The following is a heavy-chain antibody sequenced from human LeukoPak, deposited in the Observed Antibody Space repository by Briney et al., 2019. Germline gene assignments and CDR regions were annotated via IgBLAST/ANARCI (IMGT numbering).Heavy chain of an antibody. D-gene: IGHD2-15*01. J-gene: IGHJ4*02. CDR3: ARVCSGGSCYYYFDY. CDR1: GYTFTCYY. V-gene: IGHV1-2*02. CDR2: INPNSGGT. Sequence: ASVKVSCKASGYTFTCYYMHWVRQAPGQGLEWMGWINPNSGGTNYAQKFQGRVTMTRDTSISTAYMELSRLRSDDTAVYYCARVCSGGSCYYYFDYWGQGTLVTVSS.